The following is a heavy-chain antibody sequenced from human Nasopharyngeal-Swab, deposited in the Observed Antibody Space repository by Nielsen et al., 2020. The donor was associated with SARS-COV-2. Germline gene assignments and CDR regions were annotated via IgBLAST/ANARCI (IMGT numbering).Heavy chain of an antibody. CDR2: IYYSGST. CDR1: GGSISSSSYY. J-gene: IGHJ6*02. V-gene: IGHV4-39*07. Sequence: SETLSLTCTVSGGSISSSSYYWGWIRQPPGKGLEWIGSIYYSGSTYYNPSLKSRVTISVDKSKNQFSLKLSSVTAADTAVYYCARDSSGWVYGMDVWGQGTTVTVSS. D-gene: IGHD6-19*01. CDR3: ARDSSGWVYGMDV.